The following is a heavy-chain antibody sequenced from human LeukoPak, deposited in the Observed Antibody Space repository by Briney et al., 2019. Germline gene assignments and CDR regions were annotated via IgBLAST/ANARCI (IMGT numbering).Heavy chain of an antibody. Sequence: SETLSLTCAVSGYSISSGYYWGWIRQPPGKGLEWIGSIYHSGSTYYNPSLKSRVTISVDTSKNQFFLKLSSVTAADTAVYYCASGLAVANDYWGQGTLVTVSS. V-gene: IGHV4-38-2*01. J-gene: IGHJ4*02. CDR2: IYHSGST. CDR1: GYSISSGYY. CDR3: ASGLAVANDY. D-gene: IGHD6-19*01.